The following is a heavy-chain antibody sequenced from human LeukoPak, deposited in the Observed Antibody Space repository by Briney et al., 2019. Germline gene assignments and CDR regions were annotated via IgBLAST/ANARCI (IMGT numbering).Heavy chain of an antibody. CDR2: IYYSGST. CDR3: AREKGGAAAVDWYFDL. Sequence: SETLSLTCTVSGRSISSYYWGWIRQPPRKGLEWIGYIYYSGSTNYNPSLKSRVTISVDTSKNQFSLKLSSGTAADTAVYYCAREKGGAAAVDWYFDLWGRGTLVTVSS. V-gene: IGHV4-59*01. D-gene: IGHD6-13*01. CDR1: GRSISSYY. J-gene: IGHJ2*01.